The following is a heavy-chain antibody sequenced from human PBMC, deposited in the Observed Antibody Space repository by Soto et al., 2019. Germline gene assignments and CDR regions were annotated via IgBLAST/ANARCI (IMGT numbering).Heavy chain of an antibody. V-gene: IGHV5-51*01. CDR1: GYSFTSYW. D-gene: IGHD3-3*01. Sequence: LGESLKISCKGSGYSFTSYWVGWVRQMPGKGLEWMGIIYPGDSDTRYSPSFQGQVTISADKSISTAYLQWSSLKASDTAMYYCARPGYCDFWSGYSYGMDVWGQGTTVTVSS. J-gene: IGHJ6*02. CDR2: IYPGDSDT. CDR3: ARPGYCDFWSGYSYGMDV.